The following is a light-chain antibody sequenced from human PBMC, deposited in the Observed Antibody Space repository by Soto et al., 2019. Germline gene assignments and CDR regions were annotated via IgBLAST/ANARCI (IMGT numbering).Light chain of an antibody. V-gene: IGLV1-51*01. J-gene: IGLJ1*01. CDR1: SSNIGSNS. Sequence: QSVLTQPPSVSAAPGQKVTISCSGSSSNIGSNSVSWYQQLPGTAPKLLIYDDDKRPSGIPDRFSGSQSGTSATLGITGFQTGDEADYYCGSWDSSLSAYVFGTGSKVTVL. CDR2: DDD. CDR3: GSWDSSLSAYV.